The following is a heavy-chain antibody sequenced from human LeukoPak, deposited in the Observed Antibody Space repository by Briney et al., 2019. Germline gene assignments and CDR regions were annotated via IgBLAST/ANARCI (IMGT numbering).Heavy chain of an antibody. D-gene: IGHD2-21*01. Sequence: SETLSLTCTVSGGSISSYYWSWIRQPPGKGLEWIGYIYYSGSTNYNPFLKSRVTISVDTSKNQFSLKLSSVTAADTAVYYCARGMLFRAFDIWGQGTMVTVSS. CDR3: ARGMLFRAFDI. CDR1: GGSISSYY. V-gene: IGHV4-59*01. CDR2: IYYSGST. J-gene: IGHJ3*02.